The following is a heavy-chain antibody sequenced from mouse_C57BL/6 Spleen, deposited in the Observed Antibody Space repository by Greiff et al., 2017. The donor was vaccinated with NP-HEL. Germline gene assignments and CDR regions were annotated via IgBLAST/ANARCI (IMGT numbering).Heavy chain of an antibody. V-gene: IGHV1-15*01. CDR3: TRLHVYYEGAMDY. CDR1: GYTFTDYE. Sequence: QVQLKESGAELVRPGASVTLSCKASGYTFTDYEMHWVKQTPVHGLEWIGAIDPETGGTAYNQKFKVKAILTADKSSSTDYMELRSLTSEDSAVYYCTRLHVYYEGAMDYWGQGTSVTVSS. J-gene: IGHJ4*01. CDR2: IDPETGGT. D-gene: IGHD2-3*01.